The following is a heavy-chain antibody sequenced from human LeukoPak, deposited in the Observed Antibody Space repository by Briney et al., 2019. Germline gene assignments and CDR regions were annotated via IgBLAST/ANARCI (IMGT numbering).Heavy chain of an antibody. D-gene: IGHD3-22*01. V-gene: IGHV4-59*01. Sequence: SETLSLTCTVSGGSMSSYYWSWIRQPPGKGLECVGYIYYSGSTYYNPALKSRVTISVDTSKNQFSLKLSSVTTADTAVYYCARGRDFHDSIGYYAWGQGTLVTVSS. J-gene: IGHJ5*02. CDR1: GGSMSSYY. CDR3: ARGRDFHDSIGYYA. CDR2: IYYSGST.